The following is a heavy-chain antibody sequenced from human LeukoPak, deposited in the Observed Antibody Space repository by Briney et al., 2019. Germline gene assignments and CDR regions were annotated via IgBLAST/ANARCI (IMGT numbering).Heavy chain of an antibody. V-gene: IGHV4-59*01. CDR2: MYYSGST. J-gene: IGHJ4*02. Sequence: SSESLSLTCTVSGGSISSYYWSWIRQPPGKGLEWIGYMYYSGSTNYSPSLRSRVTISVDTSKNEFSLKLRSVTAADTAQYYCARVTGYMIEDYFDYWGQGTLVTVSS. CDR1: GGSISSYY. D-gene: IGHD3-22*01. CDR3: ARVTGYMIEDYFDY.